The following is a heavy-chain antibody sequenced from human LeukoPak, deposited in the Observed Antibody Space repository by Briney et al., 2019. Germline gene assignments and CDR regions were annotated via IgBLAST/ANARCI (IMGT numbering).Heavy chain of an antibody. CDR3: ARGGLKFGNYDY. CDR2: IYYSGST. CDR1: GGSISSGGYY. Sequence: SQTLSLTCTVSGGSISSGGYYWSWIRQHPGKGLEWIGYIYYSGSTYYNPSLKSRVTISVDTSKNQFSLKLSSVTAADTAVYYCARGGLKFGNYDYWGQGTLVTVSS. D-gene: IGHD4-4*01. J-gene: IGHJ4*02. V-gene: IGHV4-31*03.